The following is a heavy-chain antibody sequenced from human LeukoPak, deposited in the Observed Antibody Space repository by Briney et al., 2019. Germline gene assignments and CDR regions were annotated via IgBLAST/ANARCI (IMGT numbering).Heavy chain of an antibody. CDR2: IYYSGST. Sequence: PSETLSLTCTVSGGSISSSSYYWGWIRQPPGKGLEWIGSIYYSGSTYHNPSLKSRVTISVDTSKNQFSLKLSSVTAADTAVYYCARGPNLRTYYYDSSSNYFDYWGQGTLVTVSS. J-gene: IGHJ4*02. V-gene: IGHV4-39*07. CDR3: ARGPNLRTYYYDSSSNYFDY. D-gene: IGHD3-22*01. CDR1: GGSISSSSYY.